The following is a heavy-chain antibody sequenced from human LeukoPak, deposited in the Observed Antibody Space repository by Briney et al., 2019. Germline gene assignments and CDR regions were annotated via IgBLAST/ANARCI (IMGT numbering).Heavy chain of an antibody. CDR3: ARDPRVVGGR. CDR2: ILYDGNSK. J-gene: IGHJ4*02. V-gene: IGHV3-30-3*01. CDR1: GFTFSNYA. Sequence: PGGSLRLSCAASGFTFSNYAMHWVRQAPGKGLEWVALILYDGNSKYYADSMKGRFTISRDNSKNTLYLQMNSLRAEDTAMYYCARDPRVVGGRWGQGTLVTVSS. D-gene: IGHD3-10*01.